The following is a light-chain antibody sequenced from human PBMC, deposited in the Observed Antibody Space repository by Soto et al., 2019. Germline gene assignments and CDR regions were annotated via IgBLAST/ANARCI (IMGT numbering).Light chain of an antibody. Sequence: QSVLTQPASVSGSPGQSITISCTGTSSDVATYNAVSWYQQHPGKAPKLMIFEVSNRPSGVSNRFSGFKSDNTASLTISGLQAEDEADYYCSSYTRTNTWVFGGGTKLTVL. CDR2: EVS. CDR3: SSYTRTNTWV. V-gene: IGLV2-14*01. J-gene: IGLJ3*02. CDR1: SSDVATYNA.